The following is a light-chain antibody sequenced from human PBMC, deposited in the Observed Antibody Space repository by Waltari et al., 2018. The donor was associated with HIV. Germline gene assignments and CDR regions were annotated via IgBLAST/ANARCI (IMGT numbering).Light chain of an antibody. CDR1: SSNFGSNT. Sequence: QSVLSQPPSASGTPGQRVTISCSGSSSNFGSNTVNWYQQLPGTAPKLLIYLNKQRPSGVPDRVSGSKSGTSASLAISGLQSEDEADYYCAAWDDSLNGWVFGGGTKLTVL. CDR2: LNK. V-gene: IGLV1-44*01. J-gene: IGLJ3*02. CDR3: AAWDDSLNGWV.